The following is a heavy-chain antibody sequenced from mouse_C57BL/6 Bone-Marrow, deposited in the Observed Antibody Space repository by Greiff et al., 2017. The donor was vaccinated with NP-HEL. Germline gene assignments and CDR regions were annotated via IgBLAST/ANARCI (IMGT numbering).Heavy chain of an antibody. CDR3: ARGDGSSYWYFDV. J-gene: IGHJ1*03. D-gene: IGHD1-1*01. CDR2: IYPGSGNP. V-gene: IGHV1-66*01. Sequence: VQLQQSGPELVKPGASVKISCKASGYSFTSYYIHWVKQRPGQGLEWIGWIYPGSGNPKYNEKFKGKATLTADTSSSTAYMQLSSLTSEDAAVYYCARGDGSSYWYFDVWGTGTTVTVSS. CDR1: GYSFTSYY.